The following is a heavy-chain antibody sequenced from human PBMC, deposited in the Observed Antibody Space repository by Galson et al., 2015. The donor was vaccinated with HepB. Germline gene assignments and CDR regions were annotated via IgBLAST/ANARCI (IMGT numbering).Heavy chain of an antibody. Sequence: LRLSCAASGFTFSSYAMSWVRQAPGKGLEWVSAISGSGGSTYYADSVKGRFTISRDNSKNTLYLQMNSLRAEGTAVYYCAKDKRDSSGYYYCWGQGTLVTVSS. CDR3: AKDKRDSSGYYYC. D-gene: IGHD3-22*01. J-gene: IGHJ4*02. CDR2: ISGSGGST. V-gene: IGHV3-23*01. CDR1: GFTFSSYA.